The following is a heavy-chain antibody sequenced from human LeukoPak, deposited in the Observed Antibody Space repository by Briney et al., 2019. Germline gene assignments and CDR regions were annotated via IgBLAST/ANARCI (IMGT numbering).Heavy chain of an antibody. Sequence: GGSLRLSCAASGFTFSSYAMSWVRQAPGKGLEWVSAISGSGGSTYYADSVKGRFTISRDNSKNTLYLQMNSLRGEDTAVYYCAKGRIQLLGLFDYWGQGTLFTVSS. CDR1: GFTFSSYA. J-gene: IGHJ4*02. V-gene: IGHV3-23*01. CDR3: AKGRIQLLGLFDY. CDR2: ISGSGGST. D-gene: IGHD5-18*01.